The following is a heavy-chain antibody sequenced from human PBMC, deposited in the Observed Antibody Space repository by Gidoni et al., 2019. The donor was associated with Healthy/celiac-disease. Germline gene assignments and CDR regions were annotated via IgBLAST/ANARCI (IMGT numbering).Heavy chain of an antibody. CDR3: AKDGSSGYLIRNWFDP. CDR1: GFTFADYA. D-gene: IGHD3-22*01. CDR2: ISWNSGSI. J-gene: IGHJ5*02. Sequence: EVQLVESGGGLVQPVRSLSLSCAPSGFTFADYAMHWVRQAPGEGLEWVSGISWNSGSIGYADSVKGRFTISRDNAKNSLYLQMNSLRAEDTALYYCAKDGSSGYLIRNWFDPWGQGTLVTVSS. V-gene: IGHV3-9*01.